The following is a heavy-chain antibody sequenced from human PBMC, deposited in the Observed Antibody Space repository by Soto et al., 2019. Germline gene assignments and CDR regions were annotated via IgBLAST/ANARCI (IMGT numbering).Heavy chain of an antibody. CDR3: AKERIPYCSGGSCYSTAFDY. D-gene: IGHD2-15*01. J-gene: IGHJ4*02. Sequence: GGSLRLSCAASGFTFSSYAMSWVRQAPGKGLEWVSAISGRGDDTYYADSVKGRFTISRDNSKNTLYLQMNSLRAEDTAVYYCAKERIPYCSGGSCYSTAFDYWGQGTLVTVSS. CDR2: ISGRGDDT. CDR1: GFTFSSYA. V-gene: IGHV3-23*01.